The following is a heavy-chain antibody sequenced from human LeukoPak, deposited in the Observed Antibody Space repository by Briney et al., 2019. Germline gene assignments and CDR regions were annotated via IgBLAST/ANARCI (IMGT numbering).Heavy chain of an antibody. V-gene: IGHV4-61*01. D-gene: IGHD3-10*01. Sequence: SETLSLTCTVSGDSVSRSSYYWTWIRQPPGKGLEWIGYIYYIGSTNYNPSLKGRLTMSVDTSKNQFSLKLNSVTAADTAVYYCARQTGYFRYWGQGTLVAVSS. CDR1: GDSVSRSSYY. J-gene: IGHJ1*01. CDR3: ARQTGYFRY. CDR2: IYYIGST.